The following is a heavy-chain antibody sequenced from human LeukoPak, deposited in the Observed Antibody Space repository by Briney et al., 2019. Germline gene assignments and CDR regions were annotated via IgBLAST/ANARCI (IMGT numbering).Heavy chain of an antibody. CDR1: GFTFSSYA. D-gene: IGHD3-16*02. J-gene: IGHJ5*02. V-gene: IGHV3-23*01. CDR2: ISGSGGST. CDR3: AKGAITFGGVIVGNGFDP. Sequence: GGSLRLSCAASGFTFSSYAMSWVRQAPGKGLEWVSAISGSGGSTYYADSVKGRFTISRDNSKNTLYLQMNSLRAEDTAVYYCAKGAITFGGVIVGNGFDPWGQGTLVTVSS.